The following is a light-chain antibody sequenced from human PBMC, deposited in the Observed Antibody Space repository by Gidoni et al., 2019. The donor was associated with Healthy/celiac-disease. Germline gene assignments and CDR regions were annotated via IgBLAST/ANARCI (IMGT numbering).Light chain of an antibody. CDR1: SLRSYY. J-gene: IGLJ2*01. CDR3: NSRDSSGNHLV. V-gene: IGLV3-19*01. CDR2: GKH. Sequence: SSELPHDPAVSVALGQTVRITCQGDSLRSYYASWYQQKPGQAPVLVNYGKHNRPSGIPDRFSGSSSGNTASLTITGAQAEDEADYYCNSRDSSGNHLVFGGGTKLTVL.